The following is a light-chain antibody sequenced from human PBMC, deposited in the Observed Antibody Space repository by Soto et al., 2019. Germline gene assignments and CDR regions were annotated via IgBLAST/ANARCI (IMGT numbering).Light chain of an antibody. CDR1: SSEVGGYNY. V-gene: IGLV2-14*01. J-gene: IGLJ2*01. Sequence: QSALTQPASVSGSPGQSITISCTGTSSEVGGYNYVSWYQQHPGKAPKLMIYDVSTRPSGVSNRFSGSTSGNTASLTIPGLQAEDEADYYCSSYTSSSTPVVFGGGTTLSVL. CDR2: DVS. CDR3: SSYTSSSTPVV.